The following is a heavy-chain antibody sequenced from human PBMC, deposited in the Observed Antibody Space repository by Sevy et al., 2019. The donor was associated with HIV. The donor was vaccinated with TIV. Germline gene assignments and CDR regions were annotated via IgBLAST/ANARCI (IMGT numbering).Heavy chain of an antibody. J-gene: IGHJ4*02. D-gene: IGHD3-10*01. CDR2: HYHRDST. V-gene: IGHV4-59*11. CDR3: ARVDNSGTYVLY. CDR1: GGSIPGHY. Sequence: SETLSLTCAVSGGSIPGHYWSWIRQTPQKGLEWIGYHYHRDSTKYNPSLKSRATISVHTSKNQFCLSLSSVTAADTAVYYCARVDNSGTYVLYWGQGIRVTVSS.